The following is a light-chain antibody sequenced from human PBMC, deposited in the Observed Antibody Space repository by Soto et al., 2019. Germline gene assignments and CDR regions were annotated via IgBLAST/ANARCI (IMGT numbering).Light chain of an antibody. Sequence: EIVLTQSPGTLSLSPGERATLSCRASQSVSNNYLAWYQQKPGQAPRLLIYGASNRATGIPDGFSGSGSGTDFTLTISRLEPEDFAVYYCQQHGSSPITFGQGTRLEIK. J-gene: IGKJ5*01. V-gene: IGKV3-20*01. CDR3: QQHGSSPIT. CDR2: GAS. CDR1: QSVSNNY.